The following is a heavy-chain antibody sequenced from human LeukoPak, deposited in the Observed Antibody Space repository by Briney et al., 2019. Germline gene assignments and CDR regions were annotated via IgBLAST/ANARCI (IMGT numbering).Heavy chain of an antibody. D-gene: IGHD3-16*01. CDR2: IQSDGST. CDR1: GFSVGSNS. J-gene: IGHJ6*03. Sequence: QPGGSLRLSCAASGFSVGSNSMSWVRQAPGKGLEWVSVIQSDGSTHYADTVKGRFSISRDKSKNTLYLQMSTLRAEDTAVYYCARAEASYGYEVFYYYYYMDVWGKGTTVTISS. CDR3: ARAEASYGYEVFYYYYYMDV. V-gene: IGHV3-53*01.